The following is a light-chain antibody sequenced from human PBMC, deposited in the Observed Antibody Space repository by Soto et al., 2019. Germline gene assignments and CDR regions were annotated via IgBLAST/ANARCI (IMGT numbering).Light chain of an antibody. J-gene: IGLJ1*01. CDR3: CSSRIDILCFYV. V-gene: IGLV2-14*03. CDR2: DVT. CDR1: HNDVGHENF. Sequence: QSALAQPASVSGSPGQSITISCTGTHNDVGHENFVSWYQQHPDKVPKLIIYDVTRRASGVSSRFSASKSGNTAYLAISGLQADNVVDYYCCSSRIDILCFYVFGTGTIVTV.